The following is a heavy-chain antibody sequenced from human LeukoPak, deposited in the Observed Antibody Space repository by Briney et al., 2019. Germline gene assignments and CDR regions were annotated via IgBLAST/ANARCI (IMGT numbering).Heavy chain of an antibody. CDR2: ISSNGGST. Sequence: HPGGSLRLSCSASGFTFSSYAMHWVRQAPGKGLEYVSAISSNGGSTYYADSVKGRFTTSRDNSKNTLYLQMSSLRAEDTAVYYCVKGTWGLCSSTSCYSGMDVWGQGTTVTVSS. CDR1: GFTFSSYA. D-gene: IGHD2-2*01. CDR3: VKGTWGLCSSTSCYSGMDV. V-gene: IGHV3-64D*06. J-gene: IGHJ6*02.